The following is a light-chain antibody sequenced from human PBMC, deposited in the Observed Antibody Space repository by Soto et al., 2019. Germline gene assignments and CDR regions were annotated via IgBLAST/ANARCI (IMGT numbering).Light chain of an antibody. CDR1: RSVGSK. Sequence: EIVMTQSPATLSVSPGYRATLSCRASRSVGSKLAWYQQKVGQAHRLPMYGASTRAIGIPARFSGSGSGTEFTLTISSLQSEDFAVYYCQQYAGSPRTVGQGTKV. V-gene: IGKV3-15*01. J-gene: IGKJ1*01. CDR2: GAS. CDR3: QQYAGSPRT.